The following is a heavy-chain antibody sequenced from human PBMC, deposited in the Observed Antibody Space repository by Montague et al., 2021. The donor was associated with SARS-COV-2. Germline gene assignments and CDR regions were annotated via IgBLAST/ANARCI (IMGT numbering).Heavy chain of an antibody. V-gene: IGHV4-4*02. Sequence: SETLSLTCVISGGSIYGLSWWSWVRLSPGKPLEWIGEVSPDGRTNYHPLIRSRVLVSADNSKNEFTLTLTSMSVADTAVYYCASNGPRGCYFDNWGRGSLVHVST. CDR2: VSPDGRT. CDR1: GGSIYGLSW. J-gene: IGHJ2*01. D-gene: IGHD2-8*01. CDR3: ASNGPRGCYFDN.